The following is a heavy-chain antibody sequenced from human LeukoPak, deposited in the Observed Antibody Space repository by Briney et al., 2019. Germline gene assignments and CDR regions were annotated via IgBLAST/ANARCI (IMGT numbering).Heavy chain of an antibody. CDR1: GGSFSGYY. V-gene: IGHV4-34*01. CDR2: INHSGST. CDR3: ARAGPTTIFGVVISTNLDY. Sequence: KTSETLSLTCAVYGGSFSGYYWSWIRQPPGKGLEWIGEINHSGSTNYNPSLKSRVTISVDTSKNQFSLKLSSVTTADTAVYYCARAGPTTIFGVVISTNLDYWGQGTLVTVSS. D-gene: IGHD3-3*01. J-gene: IGHJ4*02.